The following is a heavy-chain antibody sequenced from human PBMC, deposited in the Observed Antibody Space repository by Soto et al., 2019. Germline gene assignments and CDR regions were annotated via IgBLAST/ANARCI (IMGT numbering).Heavy chain of an antibody. D-gene: IGHD3-3*01. Sequence: SETLSLTCAVYGGSFSCYYWSWIRQPPGKGLERIGEINHSGSTNYNPSLKSRVTISVDTSKNQFSLKLSSVTAADTAVYYCARRLLXFLEWLLPRPRYNWFDPWGQGTLVTVSS. CDR3: ARRLLXFLEWLLPRPRYNWFDP. V-gene: IGHV4-34*01. CDR1: GGSFSCYY. CDR2: INHSGST. J-gene: IGHJ5*02.